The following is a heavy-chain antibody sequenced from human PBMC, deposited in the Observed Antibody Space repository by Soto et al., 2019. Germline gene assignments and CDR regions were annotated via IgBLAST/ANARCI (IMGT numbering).Heavy chain of an antibody. J-gene: IGHJ6*03. D-gene: IGHD5-12*01. CDR3: ARDLYSGYDYGDIYYMDV. CDR2: INHSGST. CDR1: GGSFSGYY. V-gene: IGHV4-34*01. Sequence: SETLSLTCAVYGGSFSGYYWSWIRQPPGKGLEWIGEINHSGSTNYNPSLKSRVTISVDTSKNQFSLKLSSVTAADTAVYYCARDLYSGYDYGDIYYMDVWGKGTTVTVSS.